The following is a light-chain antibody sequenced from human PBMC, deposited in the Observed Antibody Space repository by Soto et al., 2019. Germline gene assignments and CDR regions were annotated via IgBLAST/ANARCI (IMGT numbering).Light chain of an antibody. CDR3: CSYAGVGTWV. V-gene: IGLV2-23*02. CDR2: EVI. Sequence: QTVVTQPASVSGSPGQSITISCTGISSDVGNYNLVSWYQQHPGKAPQVMIYEVIKRPSGVSNRFSGSKSGNTASLTISGLQAEDEADYYCCSYAGVGTWVFGGGTKLTVL. CDR1: SSDVGNYNL. J-gene: IGLJ2*01.